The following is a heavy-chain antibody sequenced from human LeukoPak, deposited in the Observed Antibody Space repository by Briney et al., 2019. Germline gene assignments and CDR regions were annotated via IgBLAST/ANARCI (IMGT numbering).Heavy chain of an antibody. Sequence: GGSPRLSCAVSGFTLSSYGMSWVRQAPGKGLEWISGIFGSGGSTKYADSVKGRFTISRDTSKNTLYLQMNSLRVEDTAVYYCAKDLYNSGLWYFDYWGQGTLVTVSA. V-gene: IGHV3-23*01. D-gene: IGHD6-19*01. J-gene: IGHJ4*02. CDR2: IFGSGGST. CDR1: GFTLSSYG. CDR3: AKDLYNSGLWYFDY.